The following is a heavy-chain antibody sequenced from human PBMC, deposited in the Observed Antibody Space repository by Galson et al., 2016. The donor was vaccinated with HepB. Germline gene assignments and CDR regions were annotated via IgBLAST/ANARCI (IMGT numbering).Heavy chain of an antibody. CDR3: SRAVITPGLDL. Sequence: SLRLSCAASGFTFTNAWRTQVIQAPGRGLEWVGHIKNKVDGGTTDYAAPVKDRFTISRDDSTDTLFLQMNSLKTEDTAIYYCSRAVITPGLDLWGQGTLVTVSS. D-gene: IGHD4-23*01. CDR2: IKNKVDGGTT. V-gene: IGHV3-15*01. J-gene: IGHJ5*02. CDR1: GFTFTNAW.